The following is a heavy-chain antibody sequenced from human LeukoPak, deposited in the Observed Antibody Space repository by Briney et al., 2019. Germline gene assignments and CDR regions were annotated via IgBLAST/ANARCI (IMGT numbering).Heavy chain of an antibody. J-gene: IGHJ4*02. CDR2: ISGYYGNT. CDR3: ARRAPVGGGWGFDY. V-gene: IGHV1-18*01. D-gene: IGHD6-19*01. Sequence: ASVKVSCKASGYTFTSYVISWVRQAPGQGLEWMGWISGYYGNTDSAQNLQGRVTMTRDTSTSTAYMELRSLTSDDTSVYYCARRAPVGGGWGFDYWGQGTLVTVSS. CDR1: GYTFTSYV.